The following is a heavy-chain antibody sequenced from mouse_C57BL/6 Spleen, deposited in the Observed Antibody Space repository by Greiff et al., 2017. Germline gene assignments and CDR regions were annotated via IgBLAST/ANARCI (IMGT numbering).Heavy chain of an antibody. Sequence: VQLQQPGAELVKPGASVKLSCKASGYTFTSYWMHWVKQRPGQGLEWIGMIHPNSGSTNYNEKFKSKATLSVDKSSSTAYMQLSSLTSEDSAVYYCARGTTVPWFAYWGQGTLVTVSA. CDR2: IHPNSGST. CDR3: ARGTTVPWFAY. D-gene: IGHD1-1*01. V-gene: IGHV1-64*01. J-gene: IGHJ3*01. CDR1: GYTFTSYW.